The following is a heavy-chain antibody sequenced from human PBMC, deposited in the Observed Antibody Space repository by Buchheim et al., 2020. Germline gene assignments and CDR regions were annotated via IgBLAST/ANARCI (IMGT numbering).Heavy chain of an antibody. CDR3: ARNSLGATGWDYFDY. CDR1: GFILSSYS. CDR2: ISSSSSTI. J-gene: IGHJ4*02. Sequence: EVQLVESGGGLVQPGGSLRLSCTASGFILSSYSMNWVRQAPGKGLEWVSYISSSSSTIYYADSVKGRFTISRDNAKNSLSLQMNSLRAEDTAVYYCARNSLGATGWDYFDYWGQGTL. V-gene: IGHV3-48*01. D-gene: IGHD1-26*01.